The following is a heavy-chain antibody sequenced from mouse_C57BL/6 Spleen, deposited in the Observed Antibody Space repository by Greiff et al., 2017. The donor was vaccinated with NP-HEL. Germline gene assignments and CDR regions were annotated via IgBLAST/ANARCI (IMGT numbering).Heavy chain of an antibody. CDR1: GYTFTSYW. CDR3: ARWGKDAMDY. V-gene: IGHV1-50*01. Sequence: QVQLQQPGAELVKPGASVKLSCKASGYTFTSYWMQWVKQRPGQGLEWIGEIDPSDSYTNYNQKFKGKATLTVDTSSSTAYMQLSSLTSEDSAVYYCARWGKDAMDYWGQGTSVTVSS. D-gene: IGHD1-3*01. CDR2: IDPSDSYT. J-gene: IGHJ4*01.